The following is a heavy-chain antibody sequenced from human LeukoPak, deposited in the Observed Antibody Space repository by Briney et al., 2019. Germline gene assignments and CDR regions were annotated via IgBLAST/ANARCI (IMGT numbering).Heavy chain of an antibody. V-gene: IGHV1-8*01. CDR2: MNPNSGNT. J-gene: IGHJ6*03. D-gene: IGHD3-10*01. Sequence: ASVKVSCKASGYTFTSYDINWVRQATGQGLEWMGWMNPNSGNTGYAQKFQGRVTMTRNTSISTAYMELSSLRSEDTAVYYCARGTTMVRGVIINYYYYMDVWGKGTTVTISS. CDR1: GYTFTSYD. CDR3: ARGTTMVRGVIINYYYYMDV.